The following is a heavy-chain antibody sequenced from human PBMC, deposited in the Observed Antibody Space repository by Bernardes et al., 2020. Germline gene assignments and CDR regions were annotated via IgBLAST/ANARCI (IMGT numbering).Heavy chain of an antibody. CDR1: GYTFTSYD. CDR3: ARGIFSGNCSGGSCYWYYFDY. D-gene: IGHD2-15*01. Sequence: ASMKVSCKASGYTFTSYDINWVRQATGQGLEWMGWMNPNSGNTGYAQKFQGRVTMTRNTSISTAYMGLSSLRSEDTAVYYCARGIFSGNCSGGSCYWYYFDYWGQGTLVTVSS. CDR2: MNPNSGNT. J-gene: IGHJ4*02. V-gene: IGHV1-8*01.